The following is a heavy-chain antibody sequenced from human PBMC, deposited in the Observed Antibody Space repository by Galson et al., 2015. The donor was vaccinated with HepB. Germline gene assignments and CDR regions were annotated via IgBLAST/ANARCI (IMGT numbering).Heavy chain of an antibody. CDR3: ARDYSSGYPAPFDY. Sequence: ETLSLTCAVYGGSFSGYYWSWIRQPPGKGLEWIGEINHSGSTNYNPSLKSRVTISVDTSKNQFSLKLSSVTAADTAVYYCARDYSSGYPAPFDYWGQGTLVTVSS. D-gene: IGHD6-19*01. CDR2: INHSGST. CDR1: GGSFSGYY. J-gene: IGHJ4*02. V-gene: IGHV4-34*01.